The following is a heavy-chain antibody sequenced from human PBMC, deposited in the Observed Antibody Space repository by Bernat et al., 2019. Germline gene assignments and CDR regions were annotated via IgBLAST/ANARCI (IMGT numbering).Heavy chain of an antibody. Sequence: QVQLVQSGAEVKKPGASVKISCTASGYTITNHYMHWVRQAPGQGPEWVGVINPSGDRTVYAQKFQGKVTMTRDTSTGTVYMEVSSLKSDDTAVYYCARDNSAQERSWWVDPWDQGTLVTVSS. D-gene: IGHD2-21*01. V-gene: IGHV1-46*01. J-gene: IGHJ5*02. CDR2: INPSGDRT. CDR3: ARDNSAQERSWWVDP. CDR1: GYTITNHY.